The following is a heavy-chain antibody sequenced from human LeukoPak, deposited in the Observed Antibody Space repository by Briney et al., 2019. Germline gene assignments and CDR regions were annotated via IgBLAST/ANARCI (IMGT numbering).Heavy chain of an antibody. V-gene: IGHV3-21*01. CDR3: ARDLLSVVGIAVAGYYYYYMDV. D-gene: IGHD6-19*01. Sequence: PGGSLRLSCAASGFTFDDYGMSWVRQAPGKGLEWVSSIRSSSSYIYYADSVKGRFTISRDNAKNSLYLQMNSLRAEDTAVYYCARDLLSVVGIAVAGYYYYYMDVWGKGTTVTVSS. CDR2: IRSSSSYI. CDR1: GFTFDDYG. J-gene: IGHJ6*03.